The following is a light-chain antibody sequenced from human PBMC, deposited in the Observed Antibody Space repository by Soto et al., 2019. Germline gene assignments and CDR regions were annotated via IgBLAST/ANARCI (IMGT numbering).Light chain of an antibody. V-gene: IGLV2-23*01. CDR2: EGS. Sequence: QSVLTQPASVSGSPGQSITISCTGTSSDVGSYNLVSWYQQHPVKAPKLMIYEGSKRPSGVSNRFSGSKSGNTASLTISGLQAEDEADYYCCSYAGSSTVVFGGGTQLT. CDR1: SSDVGSYNL. J-gene: IGLJ2*01. CDR3: CSYAGSSTVV.